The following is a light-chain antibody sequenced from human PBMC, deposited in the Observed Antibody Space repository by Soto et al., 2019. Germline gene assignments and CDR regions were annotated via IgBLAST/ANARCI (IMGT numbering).Light chain of an antibody. CDR3: QQRRNGWM. CDR1: QSVSSY. CDR2: DAS. Sequence: EIVLTQSPATLSLSPGERATLSCRASQSVSSYLAWYQQKPGQAPRLLIYDASNRATVIPARFSGSGSGTDFNLAISSLEPEDFAVYYCQQRRNGWMVGQKTKGQIK. J-gene: IGKJ1*01. V-gene: IGKV3-11*01.